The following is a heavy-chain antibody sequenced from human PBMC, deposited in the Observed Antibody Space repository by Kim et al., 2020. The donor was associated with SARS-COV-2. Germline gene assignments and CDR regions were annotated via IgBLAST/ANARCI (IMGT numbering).Heavy chain of an antibody. CDR2: INKDGSGK. J-gene: IGHJ4*02. D-gene: IGHD6-13*01. CDR1: GFNFNDYW. Sequence: GGSLRLSCAASGFNFNDYWMSWVRQLPGKGLEWVANINKDGSGKYYMDSVKGRITISRDNAKNSLFLQMNNLRAEDTAVYYCVRSSDYWGQGTLVTVSS. CDR3: VRSSDY. V-gene: IGHV3-7*01.